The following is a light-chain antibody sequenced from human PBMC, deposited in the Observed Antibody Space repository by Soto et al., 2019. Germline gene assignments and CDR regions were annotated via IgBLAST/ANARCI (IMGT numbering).Light chain of an antibody. Sequence: QSVLTQPPSVSAAPGQTVTISCSGTNSNIGKNFVSWYRQSPGTAPNLLLYDNDKRPSGIPDRFTGSRIDTSATLVISGLQTGDEADYYCGTLDTSLFVWVFGGGTQLTVL. J-gene: IGLJ3*02. V-gene: IGLV1-51*01. CDR2: DND. CDR1: NSNIGKNF. CDR3: GTLDTSLFVWV.